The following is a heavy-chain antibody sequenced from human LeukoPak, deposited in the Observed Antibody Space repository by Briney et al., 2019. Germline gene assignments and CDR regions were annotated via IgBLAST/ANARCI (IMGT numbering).Heavy chain of an antibody. CDR1: GFTFSSFG. D-gene: IGHD3-10*01. Sequence: GRSLSLSCAASGFTFSSFGMHWARQAPGKGLEWVAVISYDGTNPYYADSVKGRFTISRDNSKNTLFLHMNSLRAEDTAVYYCAKDFGRITLVRGVIRASGLDSWGQGTLVTVSS. J-gene: IGHJ5*01. CDR3: AKDFGRITLVRGVIRASGLDS. V-gene: IGHV3-30*18. CDR2: ISYDGTNP.